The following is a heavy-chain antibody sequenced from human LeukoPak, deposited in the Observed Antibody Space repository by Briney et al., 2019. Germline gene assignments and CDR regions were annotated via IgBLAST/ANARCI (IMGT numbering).Heavy chain of an antibody. CDR3: APTAEAYTSWWKV. CDR2: INPDSGFT. CDR1: GYKFTDDY. Sequence: GASEKVSCKASGYKFTDDYMHWVRQAPGQGLEFMGWINPDSGFTNYAQKFKGRVTMTRDTSISTAYLEVRSLTSDDTAVYYCAPTAEAYTSWWKVWGQGTLVTVSS. V-gene: IGHV1-2*02. J-gene: IGHJ4*02. D-gene: IGHD3-16*01.